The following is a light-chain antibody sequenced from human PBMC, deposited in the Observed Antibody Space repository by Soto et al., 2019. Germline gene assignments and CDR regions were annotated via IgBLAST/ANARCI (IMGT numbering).Light chain of an antibody. J-gene: IGLJ1*01. CDR1: NSDVGGYNY. CDR2: EVS. Sequence: QSALTQPASVSGSPAQSITMSCTGTNSDVGGYNYVSWYQQHPGKAPELMIYEVSHRPSGVSNRFSGSKSDNTASLTISGLQAEDEADYYCSSYTSISTLYVFGTGTKVTVL. V-gene: IGLV2-14*01. CDR3: SSYTSISTLYV.